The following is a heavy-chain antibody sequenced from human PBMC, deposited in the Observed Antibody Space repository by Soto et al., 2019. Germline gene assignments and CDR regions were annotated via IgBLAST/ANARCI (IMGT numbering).Heavy chain of an antibody. J-gene: IGHJ6*03. Sequence: QVQLQASGPGLVTPSQTLSLTCAISGDSVSSNSAAWNWIRLSPSRGLEWLARTYYRSRWYNGYAVSVRSRITVNPDTSKNQFSLQLTSVPPEETAVYYCAGTTSHQWYYMDVWGKGTTVTVSS. CDR3: AGTTSHQWYYMDV. CDR1: GDSVSSNSAA. CDR2: TYYRSRWYN. V-gene: IGHV6-1*01. D-gene: IGHD1-7*01.